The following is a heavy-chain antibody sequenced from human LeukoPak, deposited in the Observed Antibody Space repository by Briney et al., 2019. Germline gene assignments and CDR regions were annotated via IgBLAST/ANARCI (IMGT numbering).Heavy chain of an antibody. D-gene: IGHD1-1*01. Sequence: GASVKVSCKASGYTFTSYDINWVRQATGQGLEWMGWMNPNSGNTGYAQKFQGRATMTRNTSISTAYMELSSLRSEDTAVYYSARGFWTSYYYYYGMDVWGQGTTVTVSS. CDR1: GYTFTSYD. CDR3: ARGFWTSYYYYYGMDV. J-gene: IGHJ6*02. V-gene: IGHV1-8*01. CDR2: MNPNSGNT.